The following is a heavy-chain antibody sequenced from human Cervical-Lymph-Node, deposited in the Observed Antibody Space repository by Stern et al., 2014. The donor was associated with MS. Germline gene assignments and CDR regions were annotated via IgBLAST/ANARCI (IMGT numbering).Heavy chain of an antibody. CDR2: VNPDRGDT. CDR3: TKAWDS. CDR1: GYTFTSDD. Sequence: VQLVQSGAEVKKPGASVKVSCKTSGYTFTSDDINWVRQASGQGLEWMGWVNPDRGDTGYAQEFQGRLTITKDTYIRTAYMRLTTLKSEDKAVYFRTKAWDSWGQGTLVIVSS. V-gene: IGHV1-8*01. J-gene: IGHJ4*02.